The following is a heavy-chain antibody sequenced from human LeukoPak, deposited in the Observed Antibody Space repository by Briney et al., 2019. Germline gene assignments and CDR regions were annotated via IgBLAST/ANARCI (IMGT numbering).Heavy chain of an antibody. CDR3: ARSGSGWYGGYYYYGMDA. V-gene: IGHV4-59*01. J-gene: IGHJ6*02. D-gene: IGHD6-19*01. CDR2: IYYSGST. Sequence: SETLSLTCTVSGGSISSYYWSWIRQPPGKGLEGIGYIYYSGSTNYNPSLKSRVTISVDTSKNQFSLKLSSVTAADTAVYYCARSGSGWYGGYYYYGMDAWGQGTTVTVSS. CDR1: GGSISSYY.